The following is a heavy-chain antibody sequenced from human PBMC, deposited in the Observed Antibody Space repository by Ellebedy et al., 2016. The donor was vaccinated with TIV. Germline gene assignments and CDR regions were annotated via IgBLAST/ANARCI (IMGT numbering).Heavy chain of an antibody. CDR2: ITTSGSS. V-gene: IGHV3-48*02. CDR3: VRSRFGAHDHDF. D-gene: IGHD3-3*01. Sequence: GESLKISCAASRFTFSAYAMNWVRQAPGKGLEWLSHITTSGSSYYSASLEGRCSVSRDNARNSLFLRMNSLTDEDTAVYYCVRSRFGAHDHDFWGQGTLVTVSS. CDR1: RFTFSAYA. J-gene: IGHJ4*02.